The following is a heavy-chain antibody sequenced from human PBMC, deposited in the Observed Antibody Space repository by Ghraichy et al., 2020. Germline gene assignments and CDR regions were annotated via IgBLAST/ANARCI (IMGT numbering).Heavy chain of an antibody. D-gene: IGHD4-17*01. CDR1: GFTFSSYW. CDR3: ARAHDYGDYGRHWYFDL. Sequence: GESLNISCAASGFTFSSYWMSWVRQAPGKGLEWVANIKQDGSEKYYVDSVKGRFTISRDNAKNSLYLQMNSLRAEDTAVYYCARAHDYGDYGRHWYFDLWGRGTLVTVSS. V-gene: IGHV3-7*01. CDR2: IKQDGSEK. J-gene: IGHJ2*01.